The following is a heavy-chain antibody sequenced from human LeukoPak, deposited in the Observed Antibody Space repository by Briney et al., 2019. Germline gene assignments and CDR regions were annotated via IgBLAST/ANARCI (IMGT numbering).Heavy chain of an antibody. D-gene: IGHD4-17*01. CDR2: ISRSGSTK. J-gene: IGHJ4*02. Sequence: PGGSLRLSCAASGFTFSDYNMRWIRQAPGKGLEWVSSISRSGSTKYYADSVKGRFTISRDNAKNSLYLQMNSLRAEDTAVYYCARVPYGDPALDYFDYWGQGTLVTVSS. CDR3: ARVPYGDPALDYFDY. CDR1: GFTFSDYN. V-gene: IGHV3-11*04.